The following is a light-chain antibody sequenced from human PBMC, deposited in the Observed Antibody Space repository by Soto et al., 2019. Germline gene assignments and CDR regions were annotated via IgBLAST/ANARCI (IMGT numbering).Light chain of an antibody. Sequence: EILMTQSPATLSVSPGERATLSCRASQSVISNLAWYQHRPGQAPRLLIYGASTRATGIPARFSGSGSGTEFTLIISGLQPDDSATYYCQQYTNTNNPWMFGQGTKVDIK. V-gene: IGKV3-15*01. CDR1: QSVISN. CDR3: QQYTNTNNPWM. CDR2: GAS. J-gene: IGKJ1*01.